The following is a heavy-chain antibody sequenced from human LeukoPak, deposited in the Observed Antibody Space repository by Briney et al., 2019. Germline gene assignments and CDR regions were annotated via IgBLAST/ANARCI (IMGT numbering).Heavy chain of an antibody. CDR3: ARDAEGVATIANAFDI. J-gene: IGHJ3*02. Sequence: PGRSLRLSCAASGYTFTSYAMNWVRQAPGQGLEWMGWINTNTGNPTYAQGFTGRLVFSLDTSVSTAYLQISSLKAEDTAVYYCARDAEGVATIANAFDIWGQGTMVTVSS. CDR2: INTNTGNP. D-gene: IGHD5-12*01. V-gene: IGHV7-4-1*02. CDR1: GYTFTSYA.